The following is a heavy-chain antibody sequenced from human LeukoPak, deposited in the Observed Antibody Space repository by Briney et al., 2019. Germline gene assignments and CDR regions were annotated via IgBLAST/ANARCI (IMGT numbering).Heavy chain of an antibody. CDR3: ARVVADIVVVVAADGMDV. CDR1: GYTFTSYV. Sequence: ASVKVSCKASGYTFTSYVINGVRQATGQGLEWMGWMNPNSGNTGYAQTFQGRVTMIRNTSISTDYMELSSLRSEDTAVYYGARVVADIVVVVAADGMDVWGQGTTATVAS. CDR2: MNPNSGNT. V-gene: IGHV1-8*01. D-gene: IGHD2-15*01. J-gene: IGHJ6*02.